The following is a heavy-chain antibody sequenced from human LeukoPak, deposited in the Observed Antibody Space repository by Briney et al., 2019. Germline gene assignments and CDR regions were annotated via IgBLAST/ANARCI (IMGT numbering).Heavy chain of an antibody. V-gene: IGHV3-30*04. CDR3: ARDRSPAPIPPLRKKSNWFDP. J-gene: IGHJ5*02. CDR1: GFTFSSYA. Sequence: QSGGSLRLSCAASGFTFSSYAMHWVRQAPGKVLEWVAVISYDGSNKYYADSVKGRFTISRDNSKNTLYLQMNSLRAEDTAVYYCARDRSPAPIPPLRKKSNWFDPWGQGTLVTVSS. D-gene: IGHD1-26*01. CDR2: ISYDGSNK.